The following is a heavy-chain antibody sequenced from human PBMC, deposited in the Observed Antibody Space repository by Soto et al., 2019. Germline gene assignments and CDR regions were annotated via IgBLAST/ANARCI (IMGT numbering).Heavy chain of an antibody. D-gene: IGHD2-15*01. J-gene: IGHJ4*02. CDR2: ISDDGSST. CDR3: ARRHYSVFDN. CDR1: GFTFSSYW. V-gene: IGHV3-74*03. Sequence: PGGSLRLSCAASGFTFSSYWMHWVRQAPGKGLVWVSRISDDGSSTTYADSVRGRFTMWRDNAKYTLYLEISSLRAGETSVYYCARRHYSVFDNWGQGTLVTVSS.